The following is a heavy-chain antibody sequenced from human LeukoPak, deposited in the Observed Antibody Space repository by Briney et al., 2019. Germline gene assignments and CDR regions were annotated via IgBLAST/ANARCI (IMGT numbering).Heavy chain of an antibody. CDR1: GESFSGYY. V-gene: IGHV4-34*01. CDR3: ARSLWFGSRIDY. Sequence: PSETLSLTCAVYGESFSGYYWSWIRQPPGKGLEWIGEINHSGSTNYNPSLKSRVTISVDTSKNQFSLKLSSVTAADTAVYYCARSLWFGSRIDYWGQGTLVTVSS. J-gene: IGHJ4*02. CDR2: INHSGST. D-gene: IGHD3-10*01.